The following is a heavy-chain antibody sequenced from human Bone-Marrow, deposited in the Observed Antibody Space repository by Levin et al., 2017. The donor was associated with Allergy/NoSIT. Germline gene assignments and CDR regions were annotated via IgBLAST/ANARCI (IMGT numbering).Heavy chain of an antibody. CDR1: GFTFSDHY. J-gene: IGHJ4*02. D-gene: IGHD2-15*01. CDR3: ARSRVGSGVFDY. V-gene: IGHV3-72*01. Sequence: GGSLRLSCAASGFTFSDHYMDWVRQAPGKGLEWVGRARNKVNGYTTEYAASVEGRFTISRDDSRNSLYLQMNSLKTEDTAVYYCARSRVGSGVFDYWGQGTLVTVSS. CDR2: ARNKVNGYTT.